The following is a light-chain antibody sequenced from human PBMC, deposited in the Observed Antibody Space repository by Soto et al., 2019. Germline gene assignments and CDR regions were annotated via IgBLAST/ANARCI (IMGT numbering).Light chain of an antibody. CDR1: SSDVGGYNY. Sequence: QSALTQPASVSGSPGQSITISCTGTSSDVGGYNYVSWYQQHPGKAPKLMIYEVSKRPSGVPDRFSGSKSGNTASLTVSGLQADDEADYYCSSHAGANNLVFGGGTKVTVL. CDR3: SSHAGANNLV. CDR2: EVS. V-gene: IGLV2-8*01. J-gene: IGLJ2*01.